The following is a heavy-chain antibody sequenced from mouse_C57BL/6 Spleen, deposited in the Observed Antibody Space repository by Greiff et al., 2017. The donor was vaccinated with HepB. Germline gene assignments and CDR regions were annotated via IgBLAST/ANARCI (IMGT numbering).Heavy chain of an antibody. V-gene: IGHV5-17*01. CDR3: ARCWFAY. CDR2: ISSGSSTI. CDR1: GFTFSDYG. J-gene: IGHJ3*01. Sequence: DVQLQESGGGLVKPGGSLKLSCAASGFTFSDYGMHWVRQAPEKGLEWVAYISSGSSTIYYADTVKGRFTISRDNAKNPLFLQMTSLRSEDTAMYYCARCWFAYWGQGTLVTVSA.